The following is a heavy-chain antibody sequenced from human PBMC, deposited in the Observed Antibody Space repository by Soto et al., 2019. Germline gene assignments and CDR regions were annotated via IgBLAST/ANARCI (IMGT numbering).Heavy chain of an antibody. V-gene: IGHV3-64D*06. CDR2: ISSNGGST. CDR1: GFTFSSYA. D-gene: IGHD5-18*01. CDR3: VKDLRLPRADYYGMDV. J-gene: IGHJ6*02. Sequence: QPGGSLRLSCSASGFTFSSYAMHWVRQAPGKGLEYVSAISSNGGSTYYADSVKGRFTISRDNSKNTLYLQMSSLRAEDTAVYYCVKDLRLPRADYYGMDVWGQGTTVTVSS.